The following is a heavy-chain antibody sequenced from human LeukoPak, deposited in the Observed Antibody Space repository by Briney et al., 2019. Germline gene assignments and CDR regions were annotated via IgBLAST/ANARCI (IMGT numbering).Heavy chain of an antibody. J-gene: IGHJ4*02. Sequence: GGSLTLSCAASRFTFSNYGMCWVRQAPGKGLEWVSTINLNGDETHYADSVRGRFTISRDNSKSTLALQMSSLRVEDTAGYYCERDPSEDVWRRGWDRDFWGQGSQVTVSS. CDR2: INLNGDET. D-gene: IGHD6-19*01. V-gene: IGHV3-23*01. CDR3: ERDPSEDVWRRGWDRDF. CDR1: RFTFSNYG.